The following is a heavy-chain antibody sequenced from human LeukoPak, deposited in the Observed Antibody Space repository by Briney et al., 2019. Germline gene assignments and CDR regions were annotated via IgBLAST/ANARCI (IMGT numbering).Heavy chain of an antibody. J-gene: IGHJ6*03. CDR1: GFNFSSYW. CDR2: IKQDGSEK. D-gene: IGHD3-10*01. V-gene: IGHV3-7*01. CDR3: ARGMVGYYYYYRDV. Sequence: GGSLRLSCAASGFNFSSYWMIWVRQAPGKGLEWVANIKQDGSEKYYVDSVKGRFTISRDNAKNSLFLQMNSLRAEDTAVYYCARGMVGYYYYYRDVWGKGTTVTVSS.